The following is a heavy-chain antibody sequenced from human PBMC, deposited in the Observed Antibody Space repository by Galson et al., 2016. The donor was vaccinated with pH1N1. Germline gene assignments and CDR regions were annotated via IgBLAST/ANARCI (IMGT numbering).Heavy chain of an antibody. CDR2: ISTEGSSV. J-gene: IGHJ4*02. D-gene: IGHD7-27*01. Sequence: SLRLSCAGSGYTFSSFWMHWVRQVPGKGLVWVSRISTEGSSVSYADSVKGRFTISRDNARSTLYLEMNSLTAEDTALYYCARVRLILPGDPTGYFDLWGQGALVTVSS. V-gene: IGHV3-74*01. CDR3: ARVRLILPGDPTGYFDL. CDR1: GYTFSSFW.